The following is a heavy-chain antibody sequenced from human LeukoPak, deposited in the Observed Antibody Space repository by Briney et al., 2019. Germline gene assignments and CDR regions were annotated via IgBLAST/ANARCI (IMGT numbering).Heavy chain of an antibody. D-gene: IGHD1-26*01. V-gene: IGHV4-59*01. CDR3: ARDLGYSGNYGAFHV. J-gene: IGHJ3*01. CDR1: GGSISNYY. CDR2: IYYNGSS. Sequence: SETLSLTWTVSGGSISNYYWSWIRQSPGKGLEWIGYIYYNGSSKYNPSLKSRVTISVDTSMNQFSLKLTSVTAADTAAYYCARDLGYSGNYGAFHVWGQGTTVTVSS.